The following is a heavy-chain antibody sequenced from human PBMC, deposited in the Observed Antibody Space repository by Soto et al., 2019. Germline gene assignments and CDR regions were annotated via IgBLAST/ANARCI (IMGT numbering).Heavy chain of an antibody. Sequence: EVQLVESGGDLVQPGGSLRLSCAASRFTFSDYSMNWVRQAPGKGLEWVSYISGGGETIYYADSVRGRFTISRDNAKNSLFLQMSSLREEDTAVYYCVRGPADSMLRLLEWPYGDYWGQGTLVTVTA. CDR2: ISGGGETI. CDR3: VRGPADSMLRLLEWPYGDY. CDR1: RFTFSDYS. D-gene: IGHD3-3*01. V-gene: IGHV3-48*02. J-gene: IGHJ4*02.